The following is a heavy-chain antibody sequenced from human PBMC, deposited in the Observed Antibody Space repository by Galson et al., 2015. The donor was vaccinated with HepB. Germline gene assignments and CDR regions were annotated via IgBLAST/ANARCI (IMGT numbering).Heavy chain of an antibody. V-gene: IGHV3-23*01. CDR2: ISGSGGST. J-gene: IGHJ6*02. Sequence: SLRLSCAASGFTFSSYAMSWVRQAPGKGLEWVSAISGSGGSTYYAGSVKGRFTISRDNSKNTLYLQMNSLRAEDTAVYYCAKDTVRGVFGLNYYYYYGMDVWGQGTTVTVSS. CDR1: GFTFSSYA. CDR3: AKDTVRGVFGLNYYYYYGMDV. D-gene: IGHD3-10*01.